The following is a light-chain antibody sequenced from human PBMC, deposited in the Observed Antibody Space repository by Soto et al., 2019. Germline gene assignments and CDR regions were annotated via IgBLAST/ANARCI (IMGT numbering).Light chain of an antibody. CDR3: QQYDDWLRLT. CDR1: QSVNIY. V-gene: IGKV3D-15*01. CDR2: GAS. Sequence: EIVMTQSPATLSVSPGERATLSCRASQSVNIYLAWYQQKPGQAPRLLIFGASYRATGIPARFSGSGSGTEFNLPISSLKSEDFAVYCCQQYDDWLRLTFGGGTKVEIK. J-gene: IGKJ4*01.